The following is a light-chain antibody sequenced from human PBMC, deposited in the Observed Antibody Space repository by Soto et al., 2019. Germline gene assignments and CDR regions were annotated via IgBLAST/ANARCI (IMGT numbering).Light chain of an antibody. CDR2: GAS. V-gene: IGKV3-20*01. Sequence: EIVLTQSPGTLSLSPGERATLSCRASRSVSSSYLAWYQLKPGQAPRLLIYGASSRATGVPDRFSGSGSGTDFTLTISRLEPEDFAVYYCQQYGSSSLTFGGGTKVEIK. CDR1: RSVSSSY. J-gene: IGKJ4*01. CDR3: QQYGSSSLT.